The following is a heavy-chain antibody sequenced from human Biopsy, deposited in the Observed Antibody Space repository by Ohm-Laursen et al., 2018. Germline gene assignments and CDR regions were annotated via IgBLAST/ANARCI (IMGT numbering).Heavy chain of an antibody. D-gene: IGHD3-22*01. V-gene: IGHV4-34*01. Sequence: GTLSLTWAVYGESFNGYYWSWIRQTPGKGLEWIGEINHSGRTNYNPSLKSRVTISVDTSKNQFSLKVRSVTATDTAVYYCVRGVDYYDPYHYYALDVWGQGTTVTVSS. CDR2: INHSGRT. CDR3: VRGVDYYDPYHYYALDV. J-gene: IGHJ6*02. CDR1: GESFNGYY.